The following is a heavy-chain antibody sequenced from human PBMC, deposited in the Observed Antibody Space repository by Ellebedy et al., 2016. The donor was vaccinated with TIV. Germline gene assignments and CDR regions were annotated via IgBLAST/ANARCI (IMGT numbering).Heavy chain of an antibody. CDR1: GYTFATYA. V-gene: IGHV1-3*01. J-gene: IGHJ4*02. CDR3: ATVFDGNRGLDH. Sequence: AASVKVSCKASGYTFATYAMHWVRQAPGQRLEWMGWINAGNGNTKYSQKFQGRVTITRDTSASTAYMELSSLRSEDTALYYCATVFDGNRGLDHWGQGTLVTVSS. D-gene: IGHD5-24*01. CDR2: INAGNGNT.